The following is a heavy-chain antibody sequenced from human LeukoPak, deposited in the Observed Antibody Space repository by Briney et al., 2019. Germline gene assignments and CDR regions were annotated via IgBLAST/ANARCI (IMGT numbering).Heavy chain of an antibody. CDR3: AKDSSRGVTRIFGVVIATPFDY. V-gene: IGHV3-7*01. J-gene: IGHJ4*02. Sequence: PGGSLRLSCAASGFTFSSYWMIWVRQAPGKGLEWVANINQVGSEKYYADSVKGRFTISRDNSKNTLYLQMNSLRAEDTAVYYCAKDSSRGVTRIFGVVIATPFDYWGQGTLVTVSS. CDR2: INQVGSEK. CDR1: GFTFSSYW. D-gene: IGHD3-3*01.